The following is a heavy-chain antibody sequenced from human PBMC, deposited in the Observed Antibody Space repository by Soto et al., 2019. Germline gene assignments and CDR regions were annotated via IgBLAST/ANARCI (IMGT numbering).Heavy chain of an antibody. CDR3: VRDGSKTLRDCFDP. Sequence: PSETLSLTCSVSGGSMSKFYWSWIRKTAGEGLEWMGRVYATGTSDYNPSLRSRIAMSVDISKKTFSLRLRSVTAADTGVYYCVRDGSKTLRDCFDPWGQGILVTVSS. CDR1: GGSMSKFY. CDR2: VYATGTS. D-gene: IGHD4-17*01. J-gene: IGHJ5*02. V-gene: IGHV4-4*07.